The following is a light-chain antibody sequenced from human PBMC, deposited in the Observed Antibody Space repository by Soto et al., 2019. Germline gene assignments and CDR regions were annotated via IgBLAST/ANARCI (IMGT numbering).Light chain of an antibody. CDR2: DVT. Sequence: QSALTQPASVSGSPGQSITISCTGTSSDVGAYNYVSWYQQYPGKAPKLMIYDVTNRPSGVSNRFSGSKSGNTASLTISGLQAEDEADYYCSSYTSSGTLVFGGGTKPTVL. CDR3: SSYTSSGTLV. CDR1: SSDVGAYNY. J-gene: IGLJ2*01. V-gene: IGLV2-14*01.